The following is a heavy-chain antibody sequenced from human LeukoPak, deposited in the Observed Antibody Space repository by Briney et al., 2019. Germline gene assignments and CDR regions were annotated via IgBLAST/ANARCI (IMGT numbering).Heavy chain of an antibody. CDR3: ARGGDMITFGGVIGDY. Sequence: GASVKGSCKASGYTFTGYYMHWVRQAPGQGLEWMGWINPNSGGTNYAQKFQGRVTMTRDTSISTAYMELSRLRSDDTAVYYCARGGDMITFGGVIGDYWGQGTLVTVSS. CDR1: GYTFTGYY. D-gene: IGHD3-16*02. J-gene: IGHJ4*02. CDR2: INPNSGGT. V-gene: IGHV1-2*02.